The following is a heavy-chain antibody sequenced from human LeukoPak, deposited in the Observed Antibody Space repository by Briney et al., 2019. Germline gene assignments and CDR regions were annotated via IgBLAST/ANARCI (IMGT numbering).Heavy chain of an antibody. CDR1: GFTFSSYE. CDR2: ISSSGSTI. J-gene: IGHJ4*02. V-gene: IGHV3-48*03. Sequence: PGGSLRLSCAASGFTFSSYEMNWVRQAPGKGLEWVSYISSSGSTIYYADSVKGRFTISRDNAKNSLYLQMNSLRAEDTAVYYCARDQISIAASGPYYFDYWGQGTLVTVSS. D-gene: IGHD6-13*01. CDR3: ARDQISIAASGPYYFDY.